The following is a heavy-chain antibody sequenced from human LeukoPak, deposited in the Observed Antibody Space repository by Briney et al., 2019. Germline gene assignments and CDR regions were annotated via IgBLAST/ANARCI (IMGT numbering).Heavy chain of an antibody. D-gene: IGHD3-3*01. CDR2: ISYDGSNK. Sequence: GGSLRLSCAASGFTFSSYAMHWVRQAPGKGLEWVAVISYDGSNKYYADSVKGRFTISRDNSKNTLYLQMNSLRAEDTAVYYCARDVGSGTIFGVVPYYWGQGTLVTVSS. J-gene: IGHJ4*02. CDR3: ARDVGSGTIFGVVPYY. CDR1: GFTFSSYA. V-gene: IGHV3-30-3*01.